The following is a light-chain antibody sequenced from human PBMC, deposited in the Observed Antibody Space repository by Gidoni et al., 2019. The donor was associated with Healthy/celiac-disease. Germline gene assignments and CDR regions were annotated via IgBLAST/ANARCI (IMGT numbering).Light chain of an antibody. J-gene: IGKJ1*01. Sequence: EIVMTQSPATLSVSPGERATLSCRASQSVSSNLAWYQQTPGQAPRLLIYGASTRATGIPARFSGRGSGTEFTLTISSLQSEDFAVYYCQEYDNWPPRTFGQGTKVEIK. V-gene: IGKV3-15*01. CDR2: GAS. CDR1: QSVSSN. CDR3: QEYDNWPPRT.